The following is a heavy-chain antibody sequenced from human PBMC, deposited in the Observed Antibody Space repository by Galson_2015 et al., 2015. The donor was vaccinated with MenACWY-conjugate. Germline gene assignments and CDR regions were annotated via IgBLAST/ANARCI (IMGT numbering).Heavy chain of an antibody. J-gene: IGHJ6*02. D-gene: IGHD1-1*01. CDR2: IYSGTGT. CDR3: ARRSSYNWGMDV. V-gene: IGHV3-66*01. Sequence: SLRLSCAPSGFSVSSHYMTWVRQARGQGLEWVSVIYSGTGTYYADSVKGRFTISRDESKNILYLQMNSLRVEDTAIYYCARRSSYNWGMDVWGQGTTVTVSS. CDR1: GFSVSSHY.